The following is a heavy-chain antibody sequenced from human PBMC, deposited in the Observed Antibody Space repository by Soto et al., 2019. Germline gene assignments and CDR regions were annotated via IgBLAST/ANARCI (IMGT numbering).Heavy chain of an antibody. J-gene: IGHJ4*02. D-gene: IGHD1-26*01. CDR1: GGTFSSYT. Sequence: EASVKVSCKASGGTFSSYTISWVRQAPGQGLEWMGRIIPILGIANYAQKLQGRVTITADKSTSTAYMELSSLRSEDTAVYYCARAVGWDSFDYWGQGTLVPVSS. CDR3: ARAVGWDSFDY. CDR2: IIPILGIA. V-gene: IGHV1-69*02.